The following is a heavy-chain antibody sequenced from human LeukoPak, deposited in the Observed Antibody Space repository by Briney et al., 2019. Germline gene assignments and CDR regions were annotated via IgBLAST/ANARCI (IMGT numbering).Heavy chain of an antibody. CDR1: GYXXXXYD. CDR2: XNPNSGNT. Sequence: GASVKVSCKASGYXXXXYDIXWVRQATGXXXXXXXXXNPNSGNTGYAQKFQGRVTMTRNTSISTAYMELSSLRSEDTAVYYCARVGIATNLWYYYYGMDVWGQGTTVTVSS. D-gene: IGHD6-13*01. J-gene: IGHJ6*02. CDR3: ARVGIATNLWYYYYGMDV. V-gene: IGHV1-8*01.